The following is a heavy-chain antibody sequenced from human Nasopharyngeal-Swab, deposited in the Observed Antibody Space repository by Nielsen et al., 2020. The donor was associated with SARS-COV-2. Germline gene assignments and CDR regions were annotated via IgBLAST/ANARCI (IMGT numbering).Heavy chain of an antibody. J-gene: IGHJ6*03. CDR2: IIPIFGTA. Sequence: SVKVSCKASGGTFSSYAISWVRQAPGQGLEWMGGIIPIFGTANYAQKFQGRVTITADTSTSTAYMELRSLRSDDTAVYYCARVMEMATILVGYYYYMDVWGKGTTVTVSS. CDR1: GGTFSSYA. CDR3: ARVMEMATILVGYYYYMDV. V-gene: IGHV1-69*06. D-gene: IGHD5-24*01.